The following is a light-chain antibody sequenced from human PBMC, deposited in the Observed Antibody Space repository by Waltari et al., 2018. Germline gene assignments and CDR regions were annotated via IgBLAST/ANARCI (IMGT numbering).Light chain of an antibody. CDR2: RNN. CDR3: AAWDDSLNERV. J-gene: IGLJ3*02. Sequence: QSVLTQPPSASGTPGQRVTISCSGSSSNIGSNYVYWYQQLPGTAPKLVIYRNNQRPSGGPDRFSGSKSGTSASLAISGLRSEDEADYYCAAWDDSLNERVFGGGTKLTVL. CDR1: SSNIGSNY. V-gene: IGLV1-47*01.